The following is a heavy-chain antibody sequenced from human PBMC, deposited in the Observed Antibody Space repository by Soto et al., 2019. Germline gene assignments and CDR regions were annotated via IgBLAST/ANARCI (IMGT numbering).Heavy chain of an antibody. CDR2: MNPNSGNT. CDR1: GYTFTSYD. Sequence: ASVKVSCKASGYTFTSYDINWVRQATGQGLEWMGWMNPNSGNTGYAQKFQGRVTMTRNTSISTAYMELSSLRSEDTAVYYCARLVRQSEKGYYYYGMDVWGQGTTVTVSS. D-gene: IGHD6-6*01. J-gene: IGHJ6*02. V-gene: IGHV1-8*01. CDR3: ARLVRQSEKGYYYYGMDV.